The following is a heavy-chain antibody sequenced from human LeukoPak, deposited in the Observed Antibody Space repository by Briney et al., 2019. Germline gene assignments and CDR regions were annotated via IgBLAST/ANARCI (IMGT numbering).Heavy chain of an antibody. CDR2: ISAYNGNT. J-gene: IGHJ6*01. CDR1: GYTFTSYG. CDR3: ARERGYYYDSSGYPYGMGV. D-gene: IGHD3-22*01. V-gene: IGHV1-18*01. Sequence: ASVKVSCKASGYTFTSYGISWVRQAPGQGLEWMGGISAYNGNTNYAQKLQGRVTMTTDTSTSTAYLELRSLRSDDTAVYYCARERGYYYDSSGYPYGMGVWGQGTTVTVSS.